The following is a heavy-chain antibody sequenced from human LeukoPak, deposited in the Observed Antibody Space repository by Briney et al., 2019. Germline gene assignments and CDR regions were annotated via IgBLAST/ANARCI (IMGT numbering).Heavy chain of an antibody. Sequence: GASVKVSCKASGYTFSSYYMHWVRQAPGQGLEWLGLIDPSGGGTTFAQRFQGRVTMTRGTSTSTVYMELSNLRYEDTATFYCARPSGYRSGWYLDYWGQGTLVTVSS. J-gene: IGHJ4*02. V-gene: IGHV1-46*01. CDR2: IDPSGGGT. CDR3: ARPSGYRSGWYLDY. CDR1: GYTFSSYY. D-gene: IGHD6-13*01.